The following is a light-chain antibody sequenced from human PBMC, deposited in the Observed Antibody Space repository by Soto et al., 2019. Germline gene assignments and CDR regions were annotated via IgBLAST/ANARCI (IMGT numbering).Light chain of an antibody. CDR3: QQYGSSGT. CDR1: QSVSNNY. V-gene: IGKV3-20*01. Sequence: FSQTPGTLSLSPGEKAPLSCRASQSVSNNYLAWYQQKPGQAPRLLIYGASNRATGIPDRFSGSGSGTDFTLTISRLEPEDFAVYYCQQYGSSGTFGQGTKVDIK. CDR2: GAS. J-gene: IGKJ1*01.